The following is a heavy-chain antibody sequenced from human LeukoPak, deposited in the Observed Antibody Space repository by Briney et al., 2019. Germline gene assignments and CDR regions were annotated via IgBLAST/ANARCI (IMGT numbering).Heavy chain of an antibody. CDR3: AKGRQWLGVFDY. J-gene: IGHJ4*02. CDR1: GFTFSSYA. CDR2: ISGSDDGDST. D-gene: IGHD6-19*01. V-gene: IGHV3-23*01. Sequence: PGGSLRLSCAASGFTFSSYAMNCVRHAPGKRLEWVSAISGSDDGDSTYYADSVKGRFTISRDNSKNTLYLQMNSLRAEDTAIYYCAKGRQWLGVFDYWGQGTLVTVSS.